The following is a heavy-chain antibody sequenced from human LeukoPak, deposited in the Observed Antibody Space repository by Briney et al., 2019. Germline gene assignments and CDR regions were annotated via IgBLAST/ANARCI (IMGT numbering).Heavy chain of an antibody. D-gene: IGHD3-10*01. CDR1: GFTFSSYA. CDR2: ISGSGGST. CDR3: TKDQGRDYYYYMDV. Sequence: SGRSLRLSCAASGFTFSSYAMSWVRQAPGKGLEWVSAISGSGGSTYYADSVKGRFTISRDNSKNTLYLQMNSLRAEDTAVYYCTKDQGRDYYYYMDVWGKGTTVTVSS. J-gene: IGHJ6*03. V-gene: IGHV3-23*01.